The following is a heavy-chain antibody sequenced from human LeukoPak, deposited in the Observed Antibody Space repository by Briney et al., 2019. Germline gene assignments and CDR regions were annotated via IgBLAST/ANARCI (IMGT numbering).Heavy chain of an antibody. Sequence: WMGWINAGNGNTKYSQKFQGRVTITRDTSASTAYMELSSLRSEDTAVYYRARDRAEQWLHYWGQGTLVTVSS. V-gene: IGHV1-3*01. CDR3: ARDRAEQWLHY. J-gene: IGHJ4*02. CDR2: INAGNGNT. D-gene: IGHD6-19*01.